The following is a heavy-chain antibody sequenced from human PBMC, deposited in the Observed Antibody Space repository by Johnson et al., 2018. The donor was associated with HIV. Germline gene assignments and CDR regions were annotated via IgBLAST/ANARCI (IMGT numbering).Heavy chain of an antibody. Sequence: QVQLVESGGAVVQPGRSLRLSCAASGFTFSSYAMHWVRQAPGKGLEWVAVIWYDGSNKYYGDSVKGRFTISRDNTKNTLYLQMNSLRADDTAVYYCAKDLRIFDWFNAYDAFDIWGQGTMVTVSS. CDR2: IWYDGSNK. J-gene: IGHJ3*02. CDR3: AKDLRIFDWFNAYDAFDI. CDR1: GFTFSSYA. V-gene: IGHV3-33*06. D-gene: IGHD3-9*01.